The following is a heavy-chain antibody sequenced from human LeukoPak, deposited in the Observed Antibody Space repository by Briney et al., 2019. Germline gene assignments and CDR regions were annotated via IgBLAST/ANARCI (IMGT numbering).Heavy chain of an antibody. CDR1: GGSISSDC. Sequence: PSETLSLTCIVSGGSISSDCWSWVRQPPGKGLEWIGYIYYCGCTNYHPSLKSRVTISVYTGKKQFSPKLRSVTPASTGLYFCARDRGYCSGGSCYRWFVPWGEGTLVTVSS. CDR3: ARDRGYCSGGSCYRWFVP. CDR2: IYYCGCT. V-gene: IGHV4-59*01. D-gene: IGHD2-15*01. J-gene: IGHJ5*02.